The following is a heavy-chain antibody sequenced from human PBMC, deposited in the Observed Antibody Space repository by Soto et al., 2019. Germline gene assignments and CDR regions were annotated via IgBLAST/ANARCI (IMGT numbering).Heavy chain of an antibody. V-gene: IGHV3-23*01. J-gene: IGHJ4*02. Sequence: GGSLRLSCAASGFTFSSYAMSWVRQAPGKGLEWVSAISGSGGSTYYADSVKGRFTISRDNSKNTLYLQMNSLRAEDTAVYYCAKDKNIVSTICLDYWGQGTLVTVSS. D-gene: IGHD5-12*01. CDR2: ISGSGGST. CDR1: GFTFSSYA. CDR3: AKDKNIVSTICLDY.